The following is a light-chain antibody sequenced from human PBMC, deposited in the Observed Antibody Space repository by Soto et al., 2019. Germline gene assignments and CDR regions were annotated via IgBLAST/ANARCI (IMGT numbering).Light chain of an antibody. J-gene: IGKJ2*01. CDR1: QTVASN. CDR3: QRYHNWTPQYT. V-gene: IGKV3-15*01. CDR2: GAS. Sequence: EIVMTQSPATLSVSPGERATLSCRASQTVASNVAWYQQKPGQAPRLLIHGASTRATGVSARFSCSGSGTEFTLAISSLQSEDFAVYYCQRYHNWTPQYTFGEGTKLQIK.